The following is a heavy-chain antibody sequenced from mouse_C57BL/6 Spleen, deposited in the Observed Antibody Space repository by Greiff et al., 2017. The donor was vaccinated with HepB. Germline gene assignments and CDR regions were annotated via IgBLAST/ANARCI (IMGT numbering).Heavy chain of an antibody. Sequence: QVQLQQPGAELVRPGTSVKVSCKASGYAFTNYLIEWVKQRPGQGLEWIGVIKPGSGGTNYNEKFKGKATLTADKSSSTAYMQLSSLTSEDSAVYFCAREESNGYFDYWGQGTTLTVSS. D-gene: IGHD2-5*01. CDR2: IKPGSGGT. J-gene: IGHJ2*01. V-gene: IGHV1-54*01. CDR1: GYAFTNYL. CDR3: AREESNGYFDY.